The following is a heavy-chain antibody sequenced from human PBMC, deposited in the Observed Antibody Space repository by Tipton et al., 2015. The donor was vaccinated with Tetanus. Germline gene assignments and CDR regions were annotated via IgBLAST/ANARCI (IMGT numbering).Heavy chain of an antibody. Sequence: QSGAEVKKPGSSVKVSCKASGGTFSSYAISWVRQAPGQGLEWMGGIIPIFGTANYAQKFQGRVTITADESTSTAYMELSSLRSGDTAVYYCAREQQQPTHDAFDIWGQGTMVTVSS. D-gene: IGHD6-13*01. CDR1: GGTFSSYA. V-gene: IGHV1-69*01. CDR2: IIPIFGTA. J-gene: IGHJ3*02. CDR3: AREQQQPTHDAFDI.